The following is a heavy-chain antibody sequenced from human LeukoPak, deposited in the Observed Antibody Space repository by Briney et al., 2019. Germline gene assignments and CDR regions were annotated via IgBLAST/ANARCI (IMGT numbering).Heavy chain of an antibody. J-gene: IGHJ3*02. Sequence: PGGSLRLSCAASGFTFSSYWMSWVRQAPGKGLEWVANIKQDGSEKYYVDSVKGRFTISRDNAKNSLYLQMNSLRAEDTALYYCAPEVWELQGASDIWGQGTMVTVSS. D-gene: IGHD1-26*01. CDR1: GFTFSSYW. V-gene: IGHV3-7*01. CDR2: IKQDGSEK. CDR3: APEVWELQGASDI.